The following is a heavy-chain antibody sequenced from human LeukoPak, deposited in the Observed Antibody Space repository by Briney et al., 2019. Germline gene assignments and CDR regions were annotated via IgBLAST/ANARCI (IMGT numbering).Heavy chain of an antibody. CDR2: IYYSGST. Sequence: PSETLSLTCTVSGGSISSYYWSWIRQPPGKGLEWIGSIYYSGSTYYNPSLKSRVTISVDTSKNQFSLKLSSVTAADTAVYYCARDVLSFDYWGQGTLVTVSS. D-gene: IGHD4/OR15-4a*01. CDR1: GGSISSYY. V-gene: IGHV4-59*12. CDR3: ARDVLSFDY. J-gene: IGHJ4*02.